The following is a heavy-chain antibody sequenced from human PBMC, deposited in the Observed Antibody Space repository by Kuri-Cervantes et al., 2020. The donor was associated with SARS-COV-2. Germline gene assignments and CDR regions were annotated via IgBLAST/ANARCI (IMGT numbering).Heavy chain of an antibody. CDR1: GGSISSYY. V-gene: IGHV4-59*01. CDR2: IYYSGST. CDR3: VKDSRVYYFDY. D-gene: IGHD2/OR15-2a*01. J-gene: IGHJ4*02. Sequence: SETLSLTCTVSGGSISSYYWSWIRQPPGKGLEWIGYIYYSGSTNYNPSLKSRVTISVDTSKNQYSLKLSSVTAADTAVYYCVKDSRVYYFDYWGQGTLVTVSS.